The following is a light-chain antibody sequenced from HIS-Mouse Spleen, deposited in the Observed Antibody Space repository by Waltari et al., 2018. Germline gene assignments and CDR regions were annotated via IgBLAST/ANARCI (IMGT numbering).Light chain of an antibody. CDR3: SSYTSSSTLLYV. CDR2: EVS. J-gene: IGLJ1*01. V-gene: IGLV2-14*01. Sequence: QSALTQPASVSGSPGQSITISCTGTSSDVGRYNYVSWYQQHPGKAPKLMIYEVSNRPSGVSNRFSGSKYGNTASLTISGLQAEDEADYYCSSYTSSSTLLYVFGTGTKVTVL. CDR1: SSDVGRYNY.